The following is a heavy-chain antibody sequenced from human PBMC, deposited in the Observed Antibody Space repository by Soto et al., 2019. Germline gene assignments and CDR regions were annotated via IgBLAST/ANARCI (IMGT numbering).Heavy chain of an antibody. Sequence: SETLALTCTVSGASIKSRNYFWGGIRQPPGKGLEFVGSIHSSGGTYYNPSLKSRVTVSVDLSNSHFSLSLKSLTATDTAVYYCGRLAEAAPRHTYIDFSGQATLVTGS. J-gene: IGHJ4*02. CDR1: GASIKSRNYF. CDR3: GRLAEAAPRHTYIDF. D-gene: IGHD3-9*01. V-gene: IGHV4-39*02. CDR2: IHSSGGT.